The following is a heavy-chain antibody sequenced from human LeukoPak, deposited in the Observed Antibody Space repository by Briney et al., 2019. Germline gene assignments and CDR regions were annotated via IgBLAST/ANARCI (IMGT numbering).Heavy chain of an antibody. CDR1: GGTFSSYT. CDR2: IIPILGIA. J-gene: IGHJ4*02. Sequence: SVKVSCKASGGTFSSYTISWVRQAPGQGLEWMGRIIPILGIANYAQKLQGRVTITADKSTSTAYMELSSLRSEDTAVYYCARQYYDFWSGYPSYFDYWGQGTLVTVSS. D-gene: IGHD3-3*01. CDR3: ARQYYDFWSGYPSYFDY. V-gene: IGHV1-69*02.